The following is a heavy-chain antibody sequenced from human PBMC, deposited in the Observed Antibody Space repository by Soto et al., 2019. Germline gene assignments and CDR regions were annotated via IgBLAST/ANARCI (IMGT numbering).Heavy chain of an antibody. CDR2: ISAYNGNT. Sequence: ASVRVSCRASGYTFTSYGISWVRQAPGQGLEWMGWISAYNGNTNYAQKLQGRVTMTTDTSTSTAYMELRSLRSDDTAVYYCARDTDYVWGSYRLHASDYWGQGTLVTVSS. CDR1: GYTFTSYG. CDR3: ARDTDYVWGSYRLHASDY. D-gene: IGHD3-16*02. V-gene: IGHV1-18*01. J-gene: IGHJ4*02.